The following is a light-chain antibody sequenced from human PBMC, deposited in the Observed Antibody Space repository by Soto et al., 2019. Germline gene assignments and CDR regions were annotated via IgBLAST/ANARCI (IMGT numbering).Light chain of an antibody. V-gene: IGKV1-5*03. J-gene: IGKJ3*01. CDR1: QSINNW. CDR2: ETS. CDR3: QQHHNFPFT. Sequence: DIQMTQSPSTLSASVGDRVTITCRASQSINNWLAWYQQKPGTPPNLLIYETSSLKSGLPSRFSGSGSGTEFTLTISSLQPDDFAAYYCQQHHNFPFTFGPGTKVDIK.